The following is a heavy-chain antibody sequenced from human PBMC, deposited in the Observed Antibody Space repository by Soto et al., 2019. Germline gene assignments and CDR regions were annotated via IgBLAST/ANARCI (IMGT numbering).Heavy chain of an antibody. Sequence: PVEVSSEAPGGTFSSYAISWARQATGQGLEWMGGIIPIFGTANYAQKFQGRVTITAAESTSTAYMELSSLRSEDTAVYFCSTQKWEDRGGCAVFAPRGQRTLVPGSS. CDR2: IIPIFGTA. CDR3: STQKWEDRGGCAVFAP. J-gene: IGHJ5*02. V-gene: IGHV1-69*01. CDR1: GGTFSSYA. D-gene: IGHD2-15*01.